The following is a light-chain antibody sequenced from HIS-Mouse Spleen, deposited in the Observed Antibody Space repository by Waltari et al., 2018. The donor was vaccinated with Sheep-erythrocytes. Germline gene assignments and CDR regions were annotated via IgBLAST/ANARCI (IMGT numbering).Light chain of an antibody. CDR3: CSYAGSYNHV. J-gene: IGLJ1*01. V-gene: IGLV2-11*01. CDR2: DVS. CDR1: SSDVGGYNY. Sequence: QSALTQPRSVSGSPGQSVTISCTGTSSDVGGYNYVSWYPQHPGKAPKLRIYDVSKRPSGVPDRFSGSKSGNTASLTISGLQAEDEADYYCCSYAGSYNHVFATGTKVTVL.